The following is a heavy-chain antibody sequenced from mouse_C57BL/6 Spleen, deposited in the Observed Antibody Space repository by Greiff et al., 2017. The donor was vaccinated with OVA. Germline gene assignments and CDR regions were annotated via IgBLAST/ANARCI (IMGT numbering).Heavy chain of an antibody. CDR1: GYTFPSYW. V-gene: IGHV1-55*01. Sequence: VQLQQPGAELVKPGASVKMSCKASGYTFPSYWITWVKQRPGQGLEWIGDIYPGSGSTNYNEKFKSKATLTVDTSSSTAYMQLSSLTSEDSAVYYCAKGDHSNQGYFDVWGTGTTVTVSS. CDR2: IYPGSGST. D-gene: IGHD2-5*01. CDR3: AKGDHSNQGYFDV. J-gene: IGHJ1*03.